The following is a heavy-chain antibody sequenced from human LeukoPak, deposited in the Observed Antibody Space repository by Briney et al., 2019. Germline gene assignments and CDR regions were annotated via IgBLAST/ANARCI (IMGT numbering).Heavy chain of an antibody. J-gene: IGHJ4*02. Sequence: GGSLRLSCAASGFTFSSYGMHWVRQAPGKGLEWVAFIRYDGRNKYYADSVKGRFTISRDNSKNTLYLQMNSLRAEDTAVYYCASVPTGDYYDSSGYYYSHYFDYWGQGTLVTVSS. D-gene: IGHD3-22*01. CDR1: GFTFSSYG. CDR2: IRYDGRNK. CDR3: ASVPTGDYYDSSGYYYSHYFDY. V-gene: IGHV3-30*02.